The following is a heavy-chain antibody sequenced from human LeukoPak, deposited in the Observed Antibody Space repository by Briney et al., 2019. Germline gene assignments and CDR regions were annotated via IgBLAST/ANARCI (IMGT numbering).Heavy chain of an antibody. CDR2: IYTSGST. J-gene: IGHJ4*02. Sequence: KPSETLSLTCTVSGGSISSYYWSWIRQPAGKGLEWTGRIYTSGSTNYNPSLKSRVTMSVDTSKNQFSLKLSSVTAADTAVYYCATLGYCSSTSCYSADYWGQGTPVTVSS. D-gene: IGHD2-2*03. CDR3: ATLGYCSSTSCYSADY. V-gene: IGHV4-4*07. CDR1: GGSISSYY.